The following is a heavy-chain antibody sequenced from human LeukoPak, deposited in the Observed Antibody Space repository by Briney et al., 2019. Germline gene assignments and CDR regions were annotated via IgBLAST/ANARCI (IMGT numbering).Heavy chain of an antibody. D-gene: IGHD3-22*01. Sequence: ASVKVSCKVSGYTLTELSMHWVRQAPGKGLEWMGGFDPEDGETIYAQKFQGRVTMTEDTSTDTAYMELSSLRSEDTAVYYCATVVISGYGPYYFDYWGQGTLVTVSS. J-gene: IGHJ4*02. CDR1: GYTLTELS. V-gene: IGHV1-24*01. CDR3: ATVVISGYGPYYFDY. CDR2: FDPEDGET.